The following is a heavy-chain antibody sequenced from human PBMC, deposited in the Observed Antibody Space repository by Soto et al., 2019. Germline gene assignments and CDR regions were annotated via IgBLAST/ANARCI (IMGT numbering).Heavy chain of an antibody. J-gene: IGHJ4*02. CDR1: GFRFSSFN. CDR3: AKESLDYYDLGRFYVPAFDY. D-gene: IGHD3-10*01. V-gene: IGHV3-30*18. CDR2: ISHDGSDI. Sequence: HVQLVESGGGVVHPGRSLRLSCVTSGFRFSSFNMDWLRQTPGKGLEWVAAISHDGSDISYRDSVKGRFTISRDKSKNTLYLQMDSLRPDDAGVYYCAKESLDYYDLGRFYVPAFDYWGQGTPVSVSS.